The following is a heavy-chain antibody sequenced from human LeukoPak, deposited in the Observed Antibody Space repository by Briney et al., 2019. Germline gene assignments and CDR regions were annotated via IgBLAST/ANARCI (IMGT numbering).Heavy chain of an antibody. Sequence: ASVKVSCKASGYTFTGYYMHWVRQAPGQGLEWMGWINPNSGGTNYAQKFQGRVTMTRDTSISTAYMELSRLRSDDTAVYYCARDRMGSSTYYDFWSGSMGSDPWGQGTLVTVSS. CDR2: INPNSGGT. CDR3: ARDRMGSSTYYDFWSGSMGSDP. D-gene: IGHD3-3*01. CDR1: GYTFTGYY. J-gene: IGHJ5*02. V-gene: IGHV1-2*02.